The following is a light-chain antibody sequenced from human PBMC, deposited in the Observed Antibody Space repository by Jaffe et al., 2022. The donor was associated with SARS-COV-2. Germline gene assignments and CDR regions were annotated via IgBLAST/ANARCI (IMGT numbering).Light chain of an antibody. V-gene: IGKV3-15*01. Sequence: EIVMTQSPATLSVSPGERATLSCRARQSISSNLAWYQQKPGQAPRLLIYGASTRATGVPDRFTGSGSGSDFTLTISSLQTEDFSAYYCQQYNTWPYTFGQGTKLEIK. CDR2: GAS. J-gene: IGKJ2*01. CDR3: QQYNTWPYT. CDR1: QSISSN.